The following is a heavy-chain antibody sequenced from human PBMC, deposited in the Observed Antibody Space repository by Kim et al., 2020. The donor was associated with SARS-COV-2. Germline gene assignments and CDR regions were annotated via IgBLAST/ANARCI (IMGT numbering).Heavy chain of an antibody. Sequence: SETLSLTCTVSGGSIRSFYWSWIRQSPGKGLEWIRDVYYSGSANYNPSLKSRVTISLDMSQNQFSLRLSSVTAADTALYFCARVRPSYTAVTTWFDPWGQGTLVTVSS. V-gene: IGHV4-59*13. CDR1: GGSIRSFY. CDR2: VYYSGSA. J-gene: IGHJ5*02. CDR3: ARVRPSYTAVTTWFDP. D-gene: IGHD4-17*01.